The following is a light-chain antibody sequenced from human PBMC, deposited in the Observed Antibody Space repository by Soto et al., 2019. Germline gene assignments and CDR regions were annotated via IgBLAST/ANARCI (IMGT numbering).Light chain of an antibody. J-gene: IGKJ1*01. Sequence: DIQMAQSPSSVSASVGDRVTITCRASQDIGSWLAWYQQKPGKAPELLIYAAFNLQGGVPSRFSGSGSGTDFTLTISSLQPEDFATYYCQQANNFPWTFGQGTKVDIK. CDR3: QQANNFPWT. CDR2: AAF. V-gene: IGKV1-12*01. CDR1: QDIGSW.